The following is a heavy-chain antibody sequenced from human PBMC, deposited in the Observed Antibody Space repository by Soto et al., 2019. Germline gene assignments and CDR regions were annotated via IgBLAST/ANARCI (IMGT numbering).Heavy chain of an antibody. V-gene: IGHV1-18*01. CDR1: GYTFTSYG. CDR2: ISAYNGNT. CDR3: ARDGPYSSGWLNFDY. J-gene: IGHJ4*02. Sequence: ASVKVSCKASGYTFTSYGISWVRQAPGQGLEWMGWISAYNGNTNYAQKLQGRVTMTTDTSTSTAYMELRSLTSDDTAVYYCARDGPYSSGWLNFDYWGQGTLVTVSS. D-gene: IGHD6-19*01.